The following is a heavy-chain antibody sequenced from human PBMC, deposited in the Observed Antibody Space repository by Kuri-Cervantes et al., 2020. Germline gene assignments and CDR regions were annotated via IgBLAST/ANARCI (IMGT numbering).Heavy chain of an antibody. D-gene: IGHD6-13*01. Sequence: GGSLRLSCAASGFTFHDYAMNWVRQVPGKGLEWVSGISRNSASIGYADSVKGRFTVSRDNSKNTLYLQMNSPRAEDTGVYYCAKSNSHSSSWYPSWFDPWGQGTLVTVSS. CDR1: GFTFHDYA. J-gene: IGHJ5*02. CDR3: AKSNSHSSSWYPSWFDP. V-gene: IGHV3-9*01. CDR2: ISRNSASI.